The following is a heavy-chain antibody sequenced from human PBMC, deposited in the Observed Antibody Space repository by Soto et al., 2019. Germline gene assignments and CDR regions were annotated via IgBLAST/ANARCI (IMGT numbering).Heavy chain of an antibody. Sequence: GASVKVSCKASGYTFTSYTMHWVRQAPGQRLEWMGWINAGNGNTKYSQKFQGRVTITRDTSASTAYMELSSLRSEDTAVYYCARAAWGYSSGWYRVWGQGTLVTVSS. D-gene: IGHD6-19*01. CDR2: INAGNGNT. CDR3: ARAAWGYSSGWYRV. V-gene: IGHV1-3*01. CDR1: GYTFTSYT. J-gene: IGHJ4*02.